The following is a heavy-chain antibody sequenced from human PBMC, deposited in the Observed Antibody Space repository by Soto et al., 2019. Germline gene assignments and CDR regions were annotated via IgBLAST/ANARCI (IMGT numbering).Heavy chain of an antibody. CDR1: GFIFSDYA. CDR3: ARENSRIAPRLFQH. D-gene: IGHD6-6*01. Sequence: GGSLRLSCVASGFIFSDYAMHWARQAPGKGLVWVDLISPDGGNQYYSESAKGRFTISRDNSKNTLYLQMNDLRPDDTALYYCARENSRIAPRLFQHWGHGSLVTVS. CDR2: ISPDGGNQ. J-gene: IGHJ1*01. V-gene: IGHV3-30-3*01.